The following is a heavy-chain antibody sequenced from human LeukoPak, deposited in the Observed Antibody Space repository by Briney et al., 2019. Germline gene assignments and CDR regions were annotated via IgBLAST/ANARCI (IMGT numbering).Heavy chain of an antibody. CDR2: INHSGST. CDR1: GGSFSGYY. J-gene: IGHJ5*02. Sequence: SETLSLTCAVYGGSFSGYYWSWIRQPPGKGLEWIGEINHSGSTNYNPSLKSRVTISVDTSKNQFSLKLSSVTAADTAVYYCARVHYCSSTSCYSNWFDTWGQGTLVTVSS. D-gene: IGHD2-2*01. CDR3: ARVHYCSSTSCYSNWFDT. V-gene: IGHV4-34*01.